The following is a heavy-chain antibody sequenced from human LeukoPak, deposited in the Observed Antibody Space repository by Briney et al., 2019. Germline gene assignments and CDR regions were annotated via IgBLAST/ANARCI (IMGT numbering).Heavy chain of an antibody. J-gene: IGHJ2*01. CDR2: IYSSGST. V-gene: IGHV4-4*07. D-gene: IGHD2-21*02. CDR1: RGCINNYY. CDR3: ARDKEHCGGDCSYWYFDL. Sequence: SETLSLTCTVSRGCINNYYWSWIRQPAGKGLEWIGRIYSSGSTNYNPSLKSRVTMSVDTSMNQFSLKLSSVTAADTAVYYCARDKEHCGGDCSYWYFDLWGRGTAVTVSS.